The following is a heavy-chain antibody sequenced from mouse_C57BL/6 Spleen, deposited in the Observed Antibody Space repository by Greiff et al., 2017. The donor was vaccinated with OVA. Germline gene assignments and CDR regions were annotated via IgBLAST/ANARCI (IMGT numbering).Heavy chain of an antibody. J-gene: IGHJ2*01. D-gene: IGHD1-1*01. CDR1: GYTFTSYG. V-gene: IGHV1-81*01. Sequence: QVQLQQSGAELARPGASVKLSCKASGYTFTSYGISWVKQRTGQGLEWIGEIYPRSGNTYYNEKFKGKATLTADKYSSPAYMALRSLTSEDSAFYFCARRVYGSSGDYFDYWGQGTTLTVSS. CDR2: IYPRSGNT. CDR3: ARRVYGSSGDYFDY.